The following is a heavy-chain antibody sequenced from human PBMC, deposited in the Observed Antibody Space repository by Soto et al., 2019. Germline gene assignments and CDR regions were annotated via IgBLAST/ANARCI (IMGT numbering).Heavy chain of an antibody. CDR3: AKDRGSYLQNDAFDI. J-gene: IGHJ3*02. CDR2: ISYDGSNK. D-gene: IGHD1-26*01. CDR1: GFTFSSYG. Sequence: GGSLRLSCAASGFTFSSYGMHWVRQAPGKGLEWVAVISYDGSNKYYADSVKGRFTISRDNSKNTLYLQMNSLRAEDTAVYYCAKDRGSYLQNDAFDIWGQGTMVTVSS. V-gene: IGHV3-30*18.